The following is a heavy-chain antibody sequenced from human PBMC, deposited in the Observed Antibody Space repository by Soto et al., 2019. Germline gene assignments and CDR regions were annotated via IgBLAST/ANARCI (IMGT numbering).Heavy chain of an antibody. V-gene: IGHV3-66*01. CDR2: IYSGGTT. J-gene: IGHJ5*02. CDR3: ARNGDSSDYRGWFAP. D-gene: IGHD3-22*01. CDR1: GFTVSSNY. Sequence: EVQLVESGGGLVQPGGSLRLSCAASGFTVSSNYMSWVRQAPGKGLEWGSVIYSGGTTYYADSVQGSFTISRDNSKKTLNLQMNSLSAEHTAVYYCARNGDSSDYRGWFAPWGQGTLVTVSS.